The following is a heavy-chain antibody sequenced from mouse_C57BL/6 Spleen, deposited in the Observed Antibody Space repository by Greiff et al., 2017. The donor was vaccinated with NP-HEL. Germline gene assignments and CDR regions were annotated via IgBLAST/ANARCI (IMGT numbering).Heavy chain of an antibody. CDR1: GYTFTGYW. CDR2: ILPGGGST. D-gene: IGHD1-1*01. J-gene: IGHJ3*01. Sequence: QVQLQQSGAELMKPGASVKLSCKATGYTFTGYWIEWVKQRPGHGLEWIGEILPGGGSTNYNEKFKGKATFTADTSSNTAYMQLSSLTTEDSAIYYCARDTTVVGGFAYWGQGTLVTVSA. V-gene: IGHV1-9*01. CDR3: ARDTTVVGGFAY.